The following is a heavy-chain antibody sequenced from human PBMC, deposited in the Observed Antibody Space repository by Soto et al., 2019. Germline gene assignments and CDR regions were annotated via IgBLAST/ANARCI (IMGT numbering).Heavy chain of an antibody. CDR2: ISSSSSTI. V-gene: IGHV3-48*01. CDR1: GFTFSSYS. J-gene: IGHJ5*02. D-gene: IGHD6-6*01. CDR3: SRGSGLALSAARRP. Sequence: GGSLRLCCAASGFTFSSYSMNWVRQAPGKGLEWVSYISSSSSTIYYADSVKGRFTISRDNAKNSLYLQMNSLRAEDTAVYYCSRGSGLALSAARRPWGQRTLVTVSS.